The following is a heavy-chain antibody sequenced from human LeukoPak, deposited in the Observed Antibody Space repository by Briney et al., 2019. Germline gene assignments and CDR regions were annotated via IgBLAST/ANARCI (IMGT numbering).Heavy chain of an antibody. CDR2: IYYSGST. CDR3: ARVGLYYGSGNIFDY. V-gene: IGHV4-30-4*08. J-gene: IGHJ4*02. Sequence: SETLSLTCTVSGGSIRSSYYYWGWIRQPPGKGLEWIVYIYYSGSTYYNPSLKSRVTISVDTSKNQFSLKLSSVTAADTAVYYCARVGLYYGSGNIFDYWGQGTLVTVSS. CDR1: GGSIRSSYYY. D-gene: IGHD3-10*01.